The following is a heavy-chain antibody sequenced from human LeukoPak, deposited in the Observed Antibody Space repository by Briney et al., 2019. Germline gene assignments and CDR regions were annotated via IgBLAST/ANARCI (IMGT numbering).Heavy chain of an antibody. J-gene: IGHJ3*02. CDR1: GGTFSSYA. D-gene: IGHD6-19*01. Sequence: SVKVSCKASGGTFSSYAISWVRQAPGQGLEWMGRIIPILGIANYAQKFQGRVAITADKSTSTAYMELSSLRSEDTAVYYCARAGAVAGTYDAFDIWGQGTMVTVSS. CDR3: ARAGAVAGTYDAFDI. V-gene: IGHV1-69*04. CDR2: IIPILGIA.